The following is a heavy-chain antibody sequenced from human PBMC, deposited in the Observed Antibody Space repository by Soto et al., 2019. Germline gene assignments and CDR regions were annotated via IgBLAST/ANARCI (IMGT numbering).Heavy chain of an antibody. Sequence: ASVKVSCKTSGYTFTNYVVDWVRQAPGQGLEWMGWINAGNGNAKYAEKFQGRVTITRNTSASTAYMELNSLTSEDTSVDYCARGLTIFGVVIGYWGQGTLVTVSS. J-gene: IGHJ4*02. V-gene: IGHV1-3*01. D-gene: IGHD3-3*01. CDR3: ARGLTIFGVVIGY. CDR2: INAGNGNA. CDR1: GYTFTNYV.